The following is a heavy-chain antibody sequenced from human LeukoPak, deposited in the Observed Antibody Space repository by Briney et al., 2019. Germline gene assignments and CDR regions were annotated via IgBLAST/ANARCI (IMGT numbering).Heavy chain of an antibody. D-gene: IGHD2-15*01. Sequence: SETLSLTCAVYAASFTGHYWRWIRQPPRKGREWIGEINHSGSTNYNPSLKSRVTISVDTSKNQFSLKVRAVTAADTSVYYCALFLVVAACDSWGQGTLVTVSS. J-gene: IGHJ4*02. CDR3: ALFLVVAACDS. CDR2: INHSGST. CDR1: AASFTGHY. V-gene: IGHV4-34*01.